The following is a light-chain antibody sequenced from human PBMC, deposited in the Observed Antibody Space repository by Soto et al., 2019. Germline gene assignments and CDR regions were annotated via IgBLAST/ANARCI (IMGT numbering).Light chain of an antibody. V-gene: IGKV1-39*01. J-gene: IGKJ3*01. CDR1: QSLSTD. CDR2: TAS. CDR3: QQSYSTPFT. Sequence: DIQMTQSPSSLSASGGDRVTITCRASQSLSTDLNWYQQKPGKAPNLLIYTASSLHSGVPSRFSGSGSGTDFTLTISSLQPEAFATYYCQQSYSTPFTFGPGTKVDIK.